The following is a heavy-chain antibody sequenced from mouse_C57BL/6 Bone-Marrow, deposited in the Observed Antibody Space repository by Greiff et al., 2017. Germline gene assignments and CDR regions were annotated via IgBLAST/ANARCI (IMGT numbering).Heavy chain of an antibody. V-gene: IGHV14-4*01. D-gene: IGHD2-3*01. CDR3: TFYDYWYFDV. CDR2: IDPENGDT. J-gene: IGHJ1*03. CDR1: GFNIKDDY. Sequence: EVKLMESGAELVRPGASVKLSCTASGFNIKDDYMHWVKQRPEQGLEWIGWIDPENGDTEYASKFQGKATIAADTSSNTAYLQLSSLTSEDTAVYYCTFYDYWYFDVWGTGTTVTVSS.